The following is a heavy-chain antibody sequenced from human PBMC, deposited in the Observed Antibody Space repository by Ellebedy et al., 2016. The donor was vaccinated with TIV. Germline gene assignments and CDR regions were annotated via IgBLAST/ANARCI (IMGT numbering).Heavy chain of an antibody. CDR3: ATYNSSGYSLDS. Sequence: PGGSLRLSCAASGFNFSDYYMSWIRQAPGKGLEWISYISITSRYSGYADSVKGRFTTSRDNAKNSLYLQMNSLRAEDTAIYFCATYNSSGYSLDSWGQGTLVTVSS. D-gene: IGHD3-22*01. CDR2: ISITSRYS. V-gene: IGHV3-11*06. CDR1: GFNFSDYY. J-gene: IGHJ4*02.